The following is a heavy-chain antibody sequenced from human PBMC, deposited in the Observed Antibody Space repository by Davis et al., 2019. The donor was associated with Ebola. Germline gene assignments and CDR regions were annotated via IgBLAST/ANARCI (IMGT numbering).Heavy chain of an antibody. J-gene: IGHJ6*02. CDR2: INSDGSST. Sequence: PGGSLRLSCAASGFTFSDYYMSWIRQAPGKGLVWVSRINSDGSSTSYADSVKGRFTISRDNAKNTLYLQMNSLRAEDTAVYYCARLFAAGGTSREGMDVWGQGTTVTVSS. V-gene: IGHV3-74*01. D-gene: IGHD1-26*01. CDR1: GFTFSDYY. CDR3: ARLFAAGGTSREGMDV.